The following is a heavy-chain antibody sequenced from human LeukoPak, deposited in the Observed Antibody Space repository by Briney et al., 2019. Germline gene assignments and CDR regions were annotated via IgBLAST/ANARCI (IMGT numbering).Heavy chain of an antibody. CDR3: ARLARYYGSGSYYNPKNYLDY. V-gene: IGHV5-51*01. CDR2: IYPGDSDT. CDR1: GYSFTSCW. J-gene: IGHJ4*02. D-gene: IGHD3-10*01. Sequence: GESLKISCKGSGYSFTSCWIGWVRQMPGKGLEWMGIIYPGDSDTRYSPSFQGQVTISADKSISTAYLQWSSLKASDTAMYYCARLARYYGSGSYYNPKNYLDYWGQGTLVTVSS.